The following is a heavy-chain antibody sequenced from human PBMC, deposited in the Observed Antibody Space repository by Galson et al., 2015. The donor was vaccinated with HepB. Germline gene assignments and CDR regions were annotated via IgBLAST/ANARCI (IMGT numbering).Heavy chain of an antibody. CDR1: GYTFTSYG. J-gene: IGHJ3*02. CDR3: ARGVFGDSSGPYDAFDI. D-gene: IGHD3-22*01. CDR2: ISAYNGNT. V-gene: IGHV1-18*01. Sequence: SVKVSCKASGYTFTSYGISWVRQAPGQGLEWMGWISAYNGNTNYAQKLQGRVTMTTDTSTSTAYMELRSLRSDDTAVCYCARGVFGDSSGPYDAFDIWGQGTMVTVSS.